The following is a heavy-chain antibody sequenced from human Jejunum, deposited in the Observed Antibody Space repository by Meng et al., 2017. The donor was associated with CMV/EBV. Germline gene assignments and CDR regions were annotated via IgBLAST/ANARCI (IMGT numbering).Heavy chain of an antibody. CDR2: INAGNGNT. V-gene: IGHV1-3*01. D-gene: IGHD5-24*01. CDR1: GDIFTIYD. J-gene: IGHJ4*02. Sequence: SCKASGDIFTIYDMHWVRQATGQRPEWMGRINAGNGNTKYSQKFKGRVTITRDTSASTVYMELNSLRSEDTAVYYCARSRGTGYNLNYWGQGTLVPSPQ. CDR3: ARSRGTGYNLNY.